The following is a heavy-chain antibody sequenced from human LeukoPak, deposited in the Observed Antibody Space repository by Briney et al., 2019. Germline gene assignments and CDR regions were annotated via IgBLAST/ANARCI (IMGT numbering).Heavy chain of an antibody. D-gene: IGHD3-16*01. Sequence: GAAMETSCKGAGTFFTNYWIRWGRQLPGKGQERMGRIDPCDSYNNYSQSFQGHVTISADKSISTAYLQWSSLKAADTAMYYCARLPKVDDYVWGSPVELDYWGQGTLVTVSS. CDR1: GTFFTNYW. V-gene: IGHV5-10-1*01. CDR3: ARLPKVDDYVWGSPVELDY. J-gene: IGHJ4*02. CDR2: IDPCDSYN.